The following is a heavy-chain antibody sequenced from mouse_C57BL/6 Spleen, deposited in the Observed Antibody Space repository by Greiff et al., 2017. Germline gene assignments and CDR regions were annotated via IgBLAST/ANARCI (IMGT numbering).Heavy chain of an antibody. Sequence: EVQRVESGGGLVQPGGSLKLSCAASGFTFSDYYMYWVRQTPEKRLEWVAYISNGGGSTYYPDTVKGRFTISRDNAKNTLYLQMSRLKSEDTAMYYCARQDYGNYGAYWGQGTLVTVSA. CDR2: ISNGGGST. V-gene: IGHV5-12*01. J-gene: IGHJ3*01. CDR1: GFTFSDYY. D-gene: IGHD2-1*01. CDR3: ARQDYGNYGAY.